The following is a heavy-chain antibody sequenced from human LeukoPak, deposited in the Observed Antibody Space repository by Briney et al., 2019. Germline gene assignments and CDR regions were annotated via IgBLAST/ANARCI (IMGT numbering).Heavy chain of an antibody. Sequence: PGGSLRLSCAASGFTASSNYMSWGRQAPGKGLGRVSVIYSGGSTYYADSAKGRFAISRDNSKITLYLQMNSLRAEDTAVYYCARGERWLQYFDYWGQGTLVTVSS. CDR3: ARGERWLQYFDY. V-gene: IGHV3-53*01. D-gene: IGHD5-24*01. J-gene: IGHJ4*02. CDR2: IYSGGST. CDR1: GFTASSNY.